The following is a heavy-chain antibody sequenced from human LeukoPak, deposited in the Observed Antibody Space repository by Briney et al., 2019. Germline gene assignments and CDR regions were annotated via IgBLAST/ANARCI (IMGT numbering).Heavy chain of an antibody. Sequence: PGGSLRLSYAAYGFTFSNYDMTWLRQAPGKGLEWVGHVKQGGSETYYADSVKGRFTVSRDNAKNSLYIQMNSLRVEDTAMYYCALDLPCSGYCYRDAFDIWGQGTMVTVSS. CDR3: ALDLPCSGYCYRDAFDI. CDR2: VKQGGSET. J-gene: IGHJ3*02. CDR1: GFTFSNYD. V-gene: IGHV3-7*01. D-gene: IGHD3-22*01.